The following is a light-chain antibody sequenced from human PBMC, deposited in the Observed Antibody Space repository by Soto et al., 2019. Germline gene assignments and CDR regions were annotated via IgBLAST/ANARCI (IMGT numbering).Light chain of an antibody. CDR1: SGSIASNY. J-gene: IGLJ3*02. V-gene: IGLV6-57*04. CDR3: QSYHSSNVV. CDR2: EYN. Sequence: NFMLTQPHSVSASPGKTVTISCTRSSGSIASNYVQWYQQRPGSAPTTVIYEYNQRPSGVPDRFSGSIDSSSNAASLTISRLKTEDEAVYYCQSYHSSNVVFGGVTKLTFL.